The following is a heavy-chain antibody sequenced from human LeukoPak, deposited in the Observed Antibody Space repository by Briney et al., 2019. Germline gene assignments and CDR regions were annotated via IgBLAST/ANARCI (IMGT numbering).Heavy chain of an antibody. Sequence: PSETLSLTXAAYGGSFSGNYWSWVRQPPGKGLEWIGEINYRGSTNYNPSLKSRVTISVDTSKNQFSLKVNSVTAADTAVYYCARVPESVGINYFDSWGQGTLVTVSS. V-gene: IGHV4-34*01. CDR1: GGSFSGNY. J-gene: IGHJ4*02. CDR2: INYRGST. D-gene: IGHD1-26*01. CDR3: ARVPESVGINYFDS.